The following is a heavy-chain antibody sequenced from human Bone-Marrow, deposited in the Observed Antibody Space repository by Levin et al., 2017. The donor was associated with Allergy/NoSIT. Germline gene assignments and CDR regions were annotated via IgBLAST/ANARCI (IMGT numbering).Heavy chain of an antibody. Sequence: PGGSLRLSCAASGFTFSNFWMYWVRQAPGKGLVWVSRINSEGTNTRYADSVKGRFTISRDNAKNTLYLQMNSLRAEDSAVYYCARVEGYYDSNGFYWSKYFDYWGQGILVTVSS. J-gene: IGHJ4*02. V-gene: IGHV3-74*01. CDR1: GFTFSNFW. D-gene: IGHD3-22*01. CDR2: INSEGTNT. CDR3: ARVEGYYDSNGFYWSKYFDY.